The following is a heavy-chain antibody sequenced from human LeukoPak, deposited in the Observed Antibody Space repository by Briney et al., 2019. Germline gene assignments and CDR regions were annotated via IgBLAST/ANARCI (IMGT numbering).Heavy chain of an antibody. CDR3: ASGDYYDSSGYYGFYFQH. CDR2: ISRSSSYI. V-gene: IGHV3-21*01. CDR1: GFTFSSYS. Sequence: GGSLRLSCAASGFTFSSYSMNWVRQAPGKGLEWVSSISRSSSYIYYADSVKGRFTISRDNAKNSLYLQMNSLRAEDTAVYYCASGDYYDSSGYYGFYFQHWGQGTLVTVSS. D-gene: IGHD3-22*01. J-gene: IGHJ1*01.